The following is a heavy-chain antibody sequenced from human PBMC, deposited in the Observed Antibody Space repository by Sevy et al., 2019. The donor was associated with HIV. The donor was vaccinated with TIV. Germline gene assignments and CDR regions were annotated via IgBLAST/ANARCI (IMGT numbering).Heavy chain of an antibody. Sequence: ASVKVSCKVSGYTLTELSMHWVRQVPGKGLEWMGSFDPEDDETIYAQKFQGGVTMTEDTSTDTAYMELSSLRSEDTAVYYCATTKDYYENSGDPFDYWGQGTLVTVSS. CDR2: FDPEDDET. D-gene: IGHD3-22*01. V-gene: IGHV1-24*01. CDR1: GYTLTELS. J-gene: IGHJ4*02. CDR3: ATTKDYYENSGDPFDY.